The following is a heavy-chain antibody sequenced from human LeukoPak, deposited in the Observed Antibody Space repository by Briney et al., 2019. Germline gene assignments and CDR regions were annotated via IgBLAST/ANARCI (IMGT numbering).Heavy chain of an antibody. Sequence: GGSLRLSCAASGFNFSSFGMHWVRQAPGKGLEWVAFSRYSGIETYFADSVKGRFTISRDNSKNTLYLQINSPRGDDSAVYFCARSYGGNFFDYWGQGTLVTVSS. CDR1: GFNFSSFG. V-gene: IGHV3-30*02. CDR3: ARSYGGNFFDY. J-gene: IGHJ4*02. CDR2: SRYSGIET. D-gene: IGHD4-23*01.